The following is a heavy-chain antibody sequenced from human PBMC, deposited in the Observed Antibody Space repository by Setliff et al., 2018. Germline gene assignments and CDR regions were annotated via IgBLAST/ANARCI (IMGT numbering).Heavy chain of an antibody. CDR2: INPHGTEN. D-gene: IGHD3-3*01. CDR1: GLSYSNDW. Sequence: PGGSMRLSCTASGLSYSNDWVSWVRQAPGKGLEWLASINPHGTENYYADSVTGRFTISRDNAKNSRYLQRNSLRAAYTAVYYSARGSGQRFLEWFRKNYYYYGMDVWGQGTTVTVSS. CDR3: ARGSGQRFLEWFRKNYYYYGMDV. J-gene: IGHJ6*02. V-gene: IGHV3-7*01.